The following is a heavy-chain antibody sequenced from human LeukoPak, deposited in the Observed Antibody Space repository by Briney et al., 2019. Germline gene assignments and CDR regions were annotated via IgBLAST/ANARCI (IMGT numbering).Heavy chain of an antibody. CDR3: ARRSKRWVGYFDY. Sequence: SETPSLTCAVYGGSLSGYYWSWIRQPPGKGLEWIGEINHSGSTNYNPSLKSRVTISVDTSKNQFSLKLSSVTAADTAVYYCARRSKRWVGYFDYWGQGTLVTVSS. J-gene: IGHJ4*02. CDR1: GGSLSGYY. D-gene: IGHD5-24*01. CDR2: INHSGST. V-gene: IGHV4-34*01.